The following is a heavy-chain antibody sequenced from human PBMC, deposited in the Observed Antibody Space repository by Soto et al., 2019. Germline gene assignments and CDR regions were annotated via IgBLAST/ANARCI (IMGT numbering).Heavy chain of an antibody. Sequence: QPGGSLRLSCAASGFTFSSYAMHWVRQAPGKGLEWVAVISYDGSNKYYADSVKGRFTISRDNSKNTLYLQMNSLRAEDTAVYYCARVSRSYYDSSGYGSYGMDVWGQGTTVTVSS. CDR3: ARVSRSYYDSSGYGSYGMDV. V-gene: IGHV3-30-3*01. J-gene: IGHJ6*02. D-gene: IGHD3-22*01. CDR2: ISYDGSNK. CDR1: GFTFSSYA.